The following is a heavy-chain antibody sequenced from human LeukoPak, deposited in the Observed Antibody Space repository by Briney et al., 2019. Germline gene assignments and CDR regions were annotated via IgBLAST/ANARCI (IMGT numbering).Heavy chain of an antibody. CDR1: GDSISSSSYY. V-gene: IGHV4-39*07. Sequence: PSETLSLTCTVSGDSISSSSYYWGWIRQPPGKGLEWIGNIYYSGNTYYNPSLKSRVTISVDTSKNQFSLKLISVTAADTAVYYCASRKLGNDYWGQGTLVTVSS. J-gene: IGHJ4*02. D-gene: IGHD7-27*01. CDR3: ASRKLGNDY. CDR2: IYYSGNT.